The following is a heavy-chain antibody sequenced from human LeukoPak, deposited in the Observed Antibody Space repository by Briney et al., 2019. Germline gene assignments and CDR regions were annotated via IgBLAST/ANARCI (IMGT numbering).Heavy chain of an antibody. D-gene: IGHD2-21*02. Sequence: ASVKVSCKASGYTFTGYYMRWVRQAPGQGLEWMGWINPNSGGTNYAQKFQGWVTMTRDTSISTAYMELSRLRSDDTAVYYCARDDSSTAFDIWGQGTMVTVSS. CDR3: ARDDSSTAFDI. CDR2: INPNSGGT. J-gene: IGHJ3*02. V-gene: IGHV1-2*04. CDR1: GYTFTGYY.